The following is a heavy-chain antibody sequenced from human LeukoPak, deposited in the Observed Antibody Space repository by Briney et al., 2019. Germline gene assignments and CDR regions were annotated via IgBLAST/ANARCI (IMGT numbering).Heavy chain of an antibody. V-gene: IGHV3-21*01. Sequence: GGSLRLSCTASGFAFGSYTITWVRQAPGKGLEWVSSISSTGFYVYYADSVKGRFAISRDNAMNSLYLQMNSLRADDTAVYYCARVAGQGWVPITTDVNAYLDYWGQGTLVTVFS. CDR3: ARVAGQGWVPITTDVNAYLDY. CDR1: GFAFGSYT. D-gene: IGHD1-14*01. J-gene: IGHJ4*02. CDR2: ISSTGFYV.